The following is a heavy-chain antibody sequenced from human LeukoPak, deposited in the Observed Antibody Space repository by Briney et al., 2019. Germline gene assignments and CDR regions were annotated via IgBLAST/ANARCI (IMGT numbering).Heavy chain of an antibody. D-gene: IGHD3-16*01. CDR2: INHSGST. V-gene: IGHV4-34*01. J-gene: IGHJ4*02. CDR3: ARQLIGFDY. Sequence: SETLSLTCAVYGGSFSDYYWSWIRQPPGKGLEWIGEINHSGSTNYNPSLKSRVTISVDTSKNQFSLKLSSVTAADTAVYYCARQLIGFDYWGQGTLVTVSS. CDR1: GGSFSDYY.